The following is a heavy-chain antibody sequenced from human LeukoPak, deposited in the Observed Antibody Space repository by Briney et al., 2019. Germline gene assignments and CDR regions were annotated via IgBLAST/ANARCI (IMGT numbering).Heavy chain of an antibody. Sequence: RASVKVSCKAFGGTFSSYAISWVRQAPGQGLEWMGRIIPILGIANYAQKFQGRVTITADKSTSTAYMELSSLRSEDTAVYYCAIRYSGSYYYYYGMDVWGQGTTVTVSS. J-gene: IGHJ6*02. D-gene: IGHD1-26*01. CDR1: GGTFSSYA. CDR2: IIPILGIA. CDR3: AIRYSGSYYYYYGMDV. V-gene: IGHV1-69*04.